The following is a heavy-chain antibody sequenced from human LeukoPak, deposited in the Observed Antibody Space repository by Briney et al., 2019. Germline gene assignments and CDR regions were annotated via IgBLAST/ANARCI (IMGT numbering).Heavy chain of an antibody. CDR2: IYYSGST. Sequence: PSETLSLTCTVSGGSISSYYWSWIRQPPGKGLEWIGYIYYSGSTNYNPSLKSRVTISVDTSKNQFSLKLSSVTAADTAAYYCARATGYCSSTSCPPSADAFDIWGQGTMVTVSS. J-gene: IGHJ3*02. CDR1: GGSISSYY. CDR3: ARATGYCSSTSCPPSADAFDI. V-gene: IGHV4-59*01. D-gene: IGHD2-2*01.